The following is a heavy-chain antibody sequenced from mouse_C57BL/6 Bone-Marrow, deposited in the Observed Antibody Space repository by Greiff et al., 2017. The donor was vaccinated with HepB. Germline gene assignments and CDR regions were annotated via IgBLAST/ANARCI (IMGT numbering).Heavy chain of an antibody. D-gene: IGHD5-5*01. J-gene: IGHJ4*01. CDR3: ARDDTTFVDY. V-gene: IGHV5-4*01. Sequence: DVMLVESGGGLVKPGGSLKLSCAASGFTFSSYAMSWVRQTPEKRLEWVATISDGGSYTYYPDNVKGRFTISRDNAKNNLYLQMSHLKSEDTAMYYCARDDTTFVDYWGQGTSVTVSS. CDR2: ISDGGSYT. CDR1: GFTFSSYA.